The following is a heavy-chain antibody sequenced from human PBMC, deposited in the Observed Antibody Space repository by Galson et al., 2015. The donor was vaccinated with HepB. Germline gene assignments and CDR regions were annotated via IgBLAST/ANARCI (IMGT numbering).Heavy chain of an antibody. CDR3: ARDRCGGDCNDDYFDY. CDR2: VNTGNGNT. D-gene: IGHD2-21*01. CDR1: GYIFTTYG. J-gene: IGHJ4*02. V-gene: IGHV1-3*04. Sequence: SVKVSCKASGYIFTTYGIHWGRQVPGQRHEWMGWVNTGNGNTRYSQRFQDRVTITTDTSANTVYMELSSLTSEDTAVYYCARDRCGGDCNDDYFDYWGQGTLVTVSS.